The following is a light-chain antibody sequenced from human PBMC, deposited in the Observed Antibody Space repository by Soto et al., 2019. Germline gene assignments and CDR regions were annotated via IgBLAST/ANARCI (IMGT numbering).Light chain of an antibody. CDR2: DAS. Sequence: DIQMTQSPSTLSASVGDRVTITCRASQSISSWLAWYQQKPWKAPKLLIYDASSLESGVPSRFSGSGSGTEFTLTISSLQPEDFATYYCQQYNSYCTFGGGTKVEIK. CDR1: QSISSW. CDR3: QQYNSYCT. J-gene: IGKJ4*01. V-gene: IGKV1-5*01.